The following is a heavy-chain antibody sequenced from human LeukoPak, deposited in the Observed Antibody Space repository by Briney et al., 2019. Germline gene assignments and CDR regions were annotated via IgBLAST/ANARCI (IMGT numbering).Heavy chain of an antibody. D-gene: IGHD4/OR15-4a*01. Sequence: GASVKVSCKASGFTFINYYMHWVRQAPGQGLEWLGIINLSGGSTHYPQKFQDRVTMTRDTSTSTVYMELSSLRSEDTAVYYCARDLDYGEKSEDYWSQGTLVTVSS. CDR2: INLSGGST. V-gene: IGHV1-46*01. CDR1: GFTFINYY. CDR3: ARDLDYGEKSEDY. J-gene: IGHJ4*02.